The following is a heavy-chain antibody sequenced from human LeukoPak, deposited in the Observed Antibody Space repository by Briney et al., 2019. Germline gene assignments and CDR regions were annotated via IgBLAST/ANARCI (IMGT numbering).Heavy chain of an antibody. Sequence: ASVKVSCKASGYTFTGYYMHWVRQAPGQGLKWMGWINPNSGGTNYAQKFQGRVTMTRDTSISTAYMKLSRLRSDDTAVYYCARTGGYCSSTSCYQYYFDYWGQGTLVTVSS. CDR1: GYTFTGYY. J-gene: IGHJ4*02. CDR3: ARTGGYCSSTSCYQYYFDY. CDR2: INPNSGGT. V-gene: IGHV1-2*02. D-gene: IGHD2-2*01.